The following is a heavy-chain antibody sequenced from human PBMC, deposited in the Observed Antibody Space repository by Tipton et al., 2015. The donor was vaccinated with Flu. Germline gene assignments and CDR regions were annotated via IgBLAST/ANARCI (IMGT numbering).Heavy chain of an antibody. CDR3: ARDRVVRAASGYYYSYYGMDV. CDR1: GFTFSSYA. D-gene: IGHD1-26*01. V-gene: IGHV3-23*01. CDR2: ISGSGGST. J-gene: IGHJ6*02. Sequence: GSLRLSCGASGFTFSSYAMSWVRQVPGKGLEWVSVISGSGGSTYYADSVKGRFTISRDNSQTTLYLQMNSLRVEDTAVYYCARDRVVRAASGYYYSYYGMDVWGQGTTVTVSS.